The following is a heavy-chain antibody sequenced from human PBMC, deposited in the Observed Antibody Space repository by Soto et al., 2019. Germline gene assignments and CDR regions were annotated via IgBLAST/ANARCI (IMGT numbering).Heavy chain of an antibody. Sequence: QITLKESGPTLVKPTQTLTLTCSFSGFSLSTTGVGVGWIRQSPGKALEWLAIIYWDNDKRYSPSLKSRVTITKDTSKNPVVLTVTNMDPVDTGTYYCARSLWFGELHWGQGALVTVSP. CDR2: IYWDNDK. V-gene: IGHV2-5*02. CDR1: GFSLSTTGVG. J-gene: IGHJ4*02. CDR3: ARSLWFGELH. D-gene: IGHD3-10*01.